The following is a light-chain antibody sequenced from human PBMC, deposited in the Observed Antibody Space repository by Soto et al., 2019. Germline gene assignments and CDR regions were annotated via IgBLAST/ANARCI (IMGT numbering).Light chain of an antibody. CDR1: SSDVGGYNY. Sequence: QSVLTQPPSASGSPGQSGGGSWTRTSSDVGGYNYVSWYQQHPGKAPKLMIYEVNKRPSGVPDRFSGSKSGNTASLTVSGLQAEDEADYYCSSYAGSSNVFGTGTKVTVL. J-gene: IGLJ1*01. V-gene: IGLV2-8*01. CDR3: SSYAGSSNV. CDR2: EVN.